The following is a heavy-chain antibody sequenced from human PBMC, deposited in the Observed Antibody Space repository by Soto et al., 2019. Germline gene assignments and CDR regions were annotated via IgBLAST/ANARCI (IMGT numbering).Heavy chain of an antibody. Sequence: PGGSLRLSCAASGFTFDDYGMSWVRQAPGKGLEWVSGINWNGGSTGYADSVKGRFTISRDNAKNSLYLQMNSLRAEDTALYHCARDSKGFVFRTQWFDPWGQGTLVTVSS. D-gene: IGHD2-2*01. CDR1: GFTFDDYG. V-gene: IGHV3-20*01. CDR2: INWNGGST. J-gene: IGHJ5*02. CDR3: ARDSKGFVFRTQWFDP.